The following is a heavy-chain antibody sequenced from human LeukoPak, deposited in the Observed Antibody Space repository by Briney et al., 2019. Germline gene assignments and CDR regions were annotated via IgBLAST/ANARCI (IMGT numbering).Heavy chain of an antibody. J-gene: IGHJ4*02. CDR3: AKDLRGSISFDY. CDR1: GFTFSTYA. Sequence: GGSLRLSCAASGFTFSTYAMSWVRQAPGKGLEWVSAISAIGTDTYYADSVKGRFTVSRDNSNNTMYLQMNSLRAEDTAIYFCAKDLRGSISFDYWGQGTLVTVSS. D-gene: IGHD1-26*01. V-gene: IGHV3-23*01. CDR2: ISAIGTDT.